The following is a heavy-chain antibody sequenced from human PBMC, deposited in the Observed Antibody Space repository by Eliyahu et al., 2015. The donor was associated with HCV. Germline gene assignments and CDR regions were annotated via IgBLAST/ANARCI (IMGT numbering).Heavy chain of an antibody. CDR2: IIPGFDSP. D-gene: IGHD3-16*01. V-gene: IGHV1-69*01. Sequence: QVHLVQSGAEVKMPGSSVKXSCXASGGNFNIDVITWVRQAPGQAPXWMGGIIPGFDSPKYAERLHGRVTINADEATKTASMELRDLRSEDTAVYYCARRRNYYDPSGYVAGLDVWGQGTTVIVS. J-gene: IGHJ6*02. CDR1: GGNFNIDV. CDR3: ARRRNYYDPSGYVAGLDV.